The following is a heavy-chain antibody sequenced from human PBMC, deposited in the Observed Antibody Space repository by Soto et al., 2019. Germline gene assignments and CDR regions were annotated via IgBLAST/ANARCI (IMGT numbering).Heavy chain of an antibody. CDR2: ISGSGGST. Sequence: EVQLLESGGGLVQPGGSLRLSCAASGFTFSSYAMSWVRQAPGKGLEWVSAISGSGGSTYYADSVKGRFTISRDNSKNTLYLQMNSLRAEDTAVYYCAKKRRTYYYDSSGYYFRDWGQGTLVTVSS. J-gene: IGHJ4*02. CDR3: AKKRRTYYYDSSGYYFRD. D-gene: IGHD3-22*01. V-gene: IGHV3-23*01. CDR1: GFTFSSYA.